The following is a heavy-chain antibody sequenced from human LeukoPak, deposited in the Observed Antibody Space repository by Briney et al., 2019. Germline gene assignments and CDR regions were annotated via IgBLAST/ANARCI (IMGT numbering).Heavy chain of an antibody. J-gene: IGHJ6*03. D-gene: IGHD6-13*01. Sequence: GGSLRLSCAASGFTFSSYGMHWVRQAPGKGLEWVTFIRYDGANKYYADSVKGRFTISRDNSKNTLYLQMNSLRAEDTAVYYCAKDPRQAAAGAGYYYYHYMDVWGKGTTVTVSS. V-gene: IGHV3-30*02. CDR2: IRYDGANK. CDR3: AKDPRQAAAGAGYYYYHYMDV. CDR1: GFTFSSYG.